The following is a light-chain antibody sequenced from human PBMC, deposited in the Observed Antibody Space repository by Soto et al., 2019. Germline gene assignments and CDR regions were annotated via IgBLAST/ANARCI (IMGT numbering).Light chain of an antibody. CDR2: EVT. V-gene: IGLV2-23*02. Sequence: QSALTQPASVSGSPGQSITISCTGTSSDVGSYNLVSWYQHHPSKAPKLMIYEVTKRPSGVSDRFSGSKSGYTASLTISGLQAEDEADYYCCSYADSSTLVFGGGTKLTVL. J-gene: IGLJ2*01. CDR3: CSYADSSTLV. CDR1: SSDVGSYNL.